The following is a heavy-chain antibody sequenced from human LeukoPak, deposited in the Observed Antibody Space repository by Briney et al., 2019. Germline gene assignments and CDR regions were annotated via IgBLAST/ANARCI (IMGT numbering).Heavy chain of an antibody. CDR1: GYTLTELS. CDR2: FDPEDGET. V-gene: IGHV1-24*01. CDR3: ATLFAPPDILTGFPYYFDY. J-gene: IGHJ4*02. Sequence: GASVKVSCKVSGYTLTELSMHWVRQAPGKGLEWMGGFDPEDGETIYAQKFQGRVTMTEDTSTDTAYMELSNLRSEDTAVYYCATLFAPPDILTGFPYYFDYWGQGTLVTVSS. D-gene: IGHD3-9*01.